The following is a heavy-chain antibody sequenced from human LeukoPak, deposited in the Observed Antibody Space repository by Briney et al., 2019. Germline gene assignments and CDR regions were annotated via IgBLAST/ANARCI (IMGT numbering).Heavy chain of an antibody. J-gene: IGHJ3*02. V-gene: IGHV3-74*01. Sequence: GGSLRLSCAASGFIFSSHWMHWVRQAPGKGLVWVSRINTDGSSTDYADSVKGRFTISRDNAKNTLYLQMNSLRAEDAAVYFCARGVSGTGPDIWGLGTMFTVSS. CDR1: GFIFSSHW. CDR2: INTDGSST. D-gene: IGHD5/OR15-5a*01. CDR3: ARGVSGTGPDI.